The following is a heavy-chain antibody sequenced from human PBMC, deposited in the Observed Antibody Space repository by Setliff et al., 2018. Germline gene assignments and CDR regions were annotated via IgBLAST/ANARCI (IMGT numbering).Heavy chain of an antibody. CDR2: ISDAGDSA. Sequence: GGSLRLSCVVSGFTFKNYAMSWVRQAPGKGLEWVSGISDAGDSAYYADSVKGRFTISRDNANQSLYLQMNSLRAEDSAVYYCATWSGHSHDYWGQGTLVTVSS. D-gene: IGHD3-3*01. V-gene: IGHV3-23*01. CDR3: ATWSGHSHDY. CDR1: GFTFKNYA. J-gene: IGHJ4*02.